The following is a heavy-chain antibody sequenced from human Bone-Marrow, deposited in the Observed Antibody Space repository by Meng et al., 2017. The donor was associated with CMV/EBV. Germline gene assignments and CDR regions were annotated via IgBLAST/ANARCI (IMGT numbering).Heavy chain of an antibody. D-gene: IGHD2-2*01. V-gene: IGHV4-39*07. J-gene: IGHJ5*02. CDR2: IYYSGST. CDR1: DGSISSSSYY. CDR3: ASEDIVVVPAARGHWFDP. Sequence: GSLRLSCTVSDGSISSSSYYWGWIRQPPGKGLEWIGSIYYSGSTYYNPSLKSRVTISVDTSKNQFSLKLSSVTAADTAVYYCASEDIVVVPAARGHWFDPWGQGTLVTVSS.